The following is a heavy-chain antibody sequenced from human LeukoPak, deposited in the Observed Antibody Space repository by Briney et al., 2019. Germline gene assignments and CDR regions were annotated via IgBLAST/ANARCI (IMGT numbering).Heavy chain of an antibody. D-gene: IGHD3-22*01. J-gene: IGHJ4*02. CDR1: GYTFTSYD. Sequence: ASVKVSCKASGYTFTSYDISWVRQATGQGLEWMGWMNPNSGNTGYAQKFQGRVTMTRNTSISTAYMELSSLRSEDTAVYYCARGAHYYNSSGYYLGYWGQGTLVTVSS. V-gene: IGHV1-8*01. CDR3: ARGAHYYNSSGYYLGY. CDR2: MNPNSGNT.